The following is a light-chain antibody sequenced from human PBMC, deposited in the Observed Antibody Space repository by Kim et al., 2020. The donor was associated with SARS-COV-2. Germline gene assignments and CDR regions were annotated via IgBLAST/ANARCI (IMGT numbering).Light chain of an antibody. CDR2: AES. V-gene: IGKV1-8*01. CDR1: QGINSN. J-gene: IGKJ5*01. CDR3: QHYYAYPVS. Sequence: ASTGDRVTITCRASQGINSNLAWYQQRPGKAPKLLIYAESTLQSGVPSRFSGSGSGTDFTLTISRLQSEDFAAYYCQHYYAYPVSFGQGTRLEIK.